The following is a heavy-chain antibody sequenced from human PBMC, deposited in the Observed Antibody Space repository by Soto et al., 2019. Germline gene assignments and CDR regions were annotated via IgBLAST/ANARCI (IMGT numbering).Heavy chain of an antibody. D-gene: IGHD3-22*01. CDR3: ARDLPDSSGYRVPPFDY. Sequence: QVQLVQSGAEVKKPGASVKVSCKASGYTFTSYGISWVRQAPGQGLEWMGWISAYNGNTNYAQKLQGRVTMTTDTSTSTANMELRSLRSDDTAVYYCARDLPDSSGYRVPPFDYWGQGTLVTVSS. CDR1: GYTFTSYG. CDR2: ISAYNGNT. J-gene: IGHJ4*02. V-gene: IGHV1-18*01.